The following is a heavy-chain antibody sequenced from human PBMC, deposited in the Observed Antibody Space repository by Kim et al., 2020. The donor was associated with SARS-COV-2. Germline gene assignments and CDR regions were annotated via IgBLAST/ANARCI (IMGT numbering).Heavy chain of an antibody. V-gene: IGHV1-69*13. CDR2: IIPIFGTA. CDR1: GGTFSSYA. D-gene: IGHD2-21*01. J-gene: IGHJ3*02. CDR3: ARDGGGDFRMALAGFDI. Sequence: SVKVSCKASGGTFSSYAISWVRQAPGQGLEWMGGIIPIFGTANYAQKFQGRVTITADESTSTAYMELSSLRSEDTAVYYCARDGGGDFRMALAGFDIWGQGTMVTVSS.